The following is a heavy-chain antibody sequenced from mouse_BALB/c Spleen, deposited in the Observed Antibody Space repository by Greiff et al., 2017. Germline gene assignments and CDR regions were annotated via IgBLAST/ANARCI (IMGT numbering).Heavy chain of an antibody. D-gene: IGHD1-1*01. J-gene: IGHJ4*01. CDR3: ARGGTLLRGYAMDY. Sequence: EVKLVESGGGLVKPGGSLKLSCAASGFTFSDYYMYWVRQTPEKRLEWVATISDGGSYTYYPDSVKGRFTISRDNAKNNLYLQMSSLKSEDTAMYYCARGGTLLRGYAMDYWGQGTSVTVSS. CDR1: GFTFSDYY. V-gene: IGHV5-4*02. CDR2: ISDGGSYT.